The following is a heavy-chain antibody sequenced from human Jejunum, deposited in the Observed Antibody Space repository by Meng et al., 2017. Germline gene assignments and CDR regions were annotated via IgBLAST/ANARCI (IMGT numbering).Heavy chain of an antibody. Sequence: QVQLQESGPGLVKPSQTLSLTCTVSGGSIRGGDYYWSWIRQPPGKGLEWIGYIYHSGSTDYNPSLKSRVTISVDTSANQFSLKLNSVTAADTAVYYCARGPIATAGTAVDYWGQGTLVTVSS. V-gene: IGHV4-30-4*01. D-gene: IGHD6-13*01. J-gene: IGHJ4*02. CDR2: IYHSGST. CDR3: ARGPIATAGTAVDY. CDR1: GGSIRGGDYY.